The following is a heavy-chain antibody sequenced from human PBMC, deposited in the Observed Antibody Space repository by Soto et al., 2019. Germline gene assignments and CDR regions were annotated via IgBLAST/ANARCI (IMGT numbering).Heavy chain of an antibody. D-gene: IGHD6-19*01. CDR3: ARGRIIVAGGFDA. J-gene: IGHJ5*02. Sequence: QVQLLQSGAEVKKPGASVKVSCKASGYTFTSYDITWVRQATGQGLEWMGWMNPSTGNTDSAEKFQGRLTMTRNTTISTVYMELSSLSFEDTAVYYCARGRIIVAGGFDAWGQGTLVTVSS. V-gene: IGHV1-8*01. CDR2: MNPSTGNT. CDR1: GYTFTSYD.